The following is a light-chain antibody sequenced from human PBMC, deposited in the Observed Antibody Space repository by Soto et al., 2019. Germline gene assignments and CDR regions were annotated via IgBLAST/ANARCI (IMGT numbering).Light chain of an antibody. CDR3: CSYASSTTDVI. V-gene: IGLV2-23*02. J-gene: IGLJ2*01. CDR1: HSDVGRYNL. Sequence: QSALTQPASVSGSPGQSITISGPGTHSDVGRYNLVSWYQQRPGQAPQVLIYEVTKRPSGVSDRFSGSKSGNTASLTISGLQAEDEGEYFCCSYASSTTDVIFGGGTKLTVL. CDR2: EVT.